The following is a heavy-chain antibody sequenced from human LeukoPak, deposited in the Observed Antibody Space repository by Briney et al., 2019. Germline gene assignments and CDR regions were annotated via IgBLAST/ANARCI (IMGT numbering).Heavy chain of an antibody. D-gene: IGHD6-13*01. Sequence: PGGSLRLSCAGSGFIVSSNYMSWVRQAAGKGLEWVSVIYGSSRTYYADSVKGRFTISRDNSKNTVYLQMDSLRAEDTAVYYCARAGYSIIDYWGQGTLVTVSS. CDR1: GFIVSSNY. CDR3: ARAGYSIIDY. V-gene: IGHV3-66*01. J-gene: IGHJ4*02. CDR2: IYGSSRT.